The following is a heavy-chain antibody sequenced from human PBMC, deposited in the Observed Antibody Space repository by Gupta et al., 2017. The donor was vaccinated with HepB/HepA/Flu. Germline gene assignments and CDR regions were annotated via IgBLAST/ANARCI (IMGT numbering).Heavy chain of an antibody. J-gene: IGHJ4*02. D-gene: IGHD3-10*01. V-gene: IGHV3-15*01. CDR3: TTEKSDDSGSWAD. CDR2: IRIKTYGATV. Sequence: EVQVVESGGGLVKPGESLRLSCIVSGIIFSDAWMSWVRQAPGKGLEWLGRIRIKTYGATVDYAPPVKGRFTISRDDSKNTVYLQLNRLKTEETAHYYCTTEKSDDSGSWADGGQGMLVTVSS. CDR1: GIIFSDAW.